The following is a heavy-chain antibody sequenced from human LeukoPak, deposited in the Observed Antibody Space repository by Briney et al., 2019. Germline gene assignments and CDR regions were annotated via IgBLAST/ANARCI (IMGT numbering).Heavy chain of an antibody. Sequence: GGSLRLSCAASGFTFSSYAMGWVRQAPGKGLEWVSAIGGGGGSTYYADSVKGRFTISRDNSKNTLYLQMNSLRAEDTAVYYCAKDRKQQLSRSFDYWGQGTLVTVSS. V-gene: IGHV3-23*01. CDR2: IGGGGGST. J-gene: IGHJ4*02. D-gene: IGHD6-13*01. CDR3: AKDRKQQLSRSFDY. CDR1: GFTFSSYA.